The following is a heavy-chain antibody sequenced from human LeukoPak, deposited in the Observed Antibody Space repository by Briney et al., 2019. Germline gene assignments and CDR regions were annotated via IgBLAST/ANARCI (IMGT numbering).Heavy chain of an antibody. D-gene: IGHD3-10*01. CDR1: GDSISSYY. Sequence: PSETLSLTCTVSGDSISSYYWSWIRQPPGKGLEWIGYIYYSGSTNYNPSLKSRVTISVDTSKNQFSLKLSSVTAADTAVYYCARTLWFGELSDDAFDIWGRGTMVTVSS. V-gene: IGHV4-59*01. CDR3: ARTLWFGELSDDAFDI. CDR2: IYYSGST. J-gene: IGHJ3*02.